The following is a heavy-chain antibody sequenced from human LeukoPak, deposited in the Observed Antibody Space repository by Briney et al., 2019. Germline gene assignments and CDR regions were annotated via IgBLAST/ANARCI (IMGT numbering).Heavy chain of an antibody. CDR1: GFTFSSYA. D-gene: IGHD3-22*01. J-gene: IGHJ4*02. CDR3: AKGHYYDSSGYYQHFDH. V-gene: IGHV3-30*18. Sequence: PGGSLRLSCAASGFTFSSYAMSWVRQAPGKGLEWVSLISSDGSHQYYPDSVKGRFTISRDNSKNTLYLQMNSLRAEDTAVYYCAKGHYYDSSGYYQHFDHWGQGTLVTVSS. CDR2: ISSDGSHQ.